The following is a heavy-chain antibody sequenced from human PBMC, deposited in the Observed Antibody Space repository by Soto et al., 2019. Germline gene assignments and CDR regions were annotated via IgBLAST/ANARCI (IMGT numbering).Heavy chain of an antibody. D-gene: IGHD3-16*01. J-gene: IGHJ4*02. CDR1: GFTFSSYS. Sequence: EVQLVESGGGLVKPGGSLRLSCAASGFTFSSYSMNWVRQAPGKGLEWVSSISSSSSYIYYADSVKGRFTNSRDNAKNSLYLQMNSLRAEDTAVYYCARDWGGEGTFDYWGQGTLVTVSS. CDR3: ARDWGGEGTFDY. V-gene: IGHV3-21*01. CDR2: ISSSSSYI.